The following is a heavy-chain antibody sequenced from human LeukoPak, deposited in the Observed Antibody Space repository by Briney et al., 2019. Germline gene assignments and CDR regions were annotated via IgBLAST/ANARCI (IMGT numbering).Heavy chain of an antibody. J-gene: IGHJ4*02. V-gene: IGHV3-23*01. D-gene: IGHD3-22*01. Sequence: GGSLRVSCAASGFTFTSYAMSWVRQAPGKGLEWVSAINGSGGSTYYADSVQGRFTISRDNSKNTLYLQMTSLRAEDTAVYYCAKVPYSGYYDSSGYYYYFDYWGQGTLVTVSS. CDR3: AKVPYSGYYDSSGYYYYFDY. CDR1: GFTFTSYA. CDR2: INGSGGST.